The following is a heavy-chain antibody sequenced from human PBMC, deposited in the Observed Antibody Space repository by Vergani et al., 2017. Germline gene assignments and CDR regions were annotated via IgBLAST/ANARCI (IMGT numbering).Heavy chain of an antibody. J-gene: IGHJ6*03. V-gene: IGHV3-15*01. CDR1: EFTFSDVW. D-gene: IGHD2-21*01. CDR2: IKSNADGGSA. CDR3: TAEKEVAFYYSYYHMDV. Sequence: EGQLVDSGGGLVKPGGSLRLSCAASEFTFSDVWMRWVRQAPGKGLAWVARIKSNADGGSADYAASVKGRFIISRDDSKNFLYLQMNSRKIEDTALYFCTAEKEVAFYYSYYHMDVWGKGTTVTVSS.